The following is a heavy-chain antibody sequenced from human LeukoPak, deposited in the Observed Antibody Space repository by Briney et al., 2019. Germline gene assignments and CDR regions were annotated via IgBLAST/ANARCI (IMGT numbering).Heavy chain of an antibody. Sequence: GRSLRLSCAASGFTFSSYGMHWVRQAPGKGLEWVAVIWYDGSNKYYADSVKGRFTISRDNSKNTLYLQMNSLRAEDTAVYYCARSGTTGTTRWFDPWGQGTLVTVSS. D-gene: IGHD1-1*01. CDR1: GFTFSSYG. V-gene: IGHV3-33*01. J-gene: IGHJ5*02. CDR3: ARSGTTGTTRWFDP. CDR2: IWYDGSNK.